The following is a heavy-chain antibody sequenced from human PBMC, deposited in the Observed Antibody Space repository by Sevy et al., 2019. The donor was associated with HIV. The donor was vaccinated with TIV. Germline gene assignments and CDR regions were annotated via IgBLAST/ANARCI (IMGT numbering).Heavy chain of an antibody. CDR2: IQYDGSNK. J-gene: IGHJ4*02. V-gene: IGHV3-30*02. D-gene: IGHD2-21*01. Sequence: GGSLRLSCAASGFSYSSYVMHWVRQAPGKGLEWVAYIQYDGSNKYYADSVKGRFTISRDNSKNTLDLQMNSLRVEDTAVYYCVKEGGGEGGDHWGQGTLVTVSS. CDR1: GFSYSSYV. CDR3: VKEGGGEGGDH.